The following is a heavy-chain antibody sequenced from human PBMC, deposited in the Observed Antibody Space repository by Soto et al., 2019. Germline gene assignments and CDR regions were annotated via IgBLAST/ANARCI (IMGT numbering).Heavy chain of an antibody. CDR2: IYYSGST. Sequence: SEPLSLTCTVSGGSISSSSYYWGWIRQPPGKGLEWIGSIYYSGSTYYNPSLKSRVTISVDTSKNQFSLKLSSVTAADTAVYYCARHTENYGDSMLVLSFDYWGQGTLVTVSS. CDR3: ARHTENYGDSMLVLSFDY. V-gene: IGHV4-39*01. CDR1: GGSISSSSYY. J-gene: IGHJ4*02. D-gene: IGHD4-17*01.